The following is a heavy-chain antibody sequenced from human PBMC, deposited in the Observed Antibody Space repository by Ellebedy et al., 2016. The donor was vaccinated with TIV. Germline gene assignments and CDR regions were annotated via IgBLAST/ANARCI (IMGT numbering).Heavy chain of an antibody. CDR1: GYSFTKYW. CDR2: IFPGDSDT. J-gene: IGHJ5*02. CDR3: ARHGHGGNSIDP. Sequence: GESLKISCKGSGYSFTKYWIGWVRQLPGRGLEWMGIIFPGDSDTRYSPSFEGQVTITADQSTSTTYLHRRSLRAPDTAMYFCARHGHGGNSIDPWGQGTMVTVSS. D-gene: IGHD4-23*01. V-gene: IGHV5-51*01.